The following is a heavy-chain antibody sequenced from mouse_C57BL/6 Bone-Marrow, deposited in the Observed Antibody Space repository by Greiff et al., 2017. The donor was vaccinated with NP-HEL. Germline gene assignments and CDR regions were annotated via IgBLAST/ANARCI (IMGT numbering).Heavy chain of an antibody. Sequence: DVKLVESGGGLVQPGGSLKLSCAASGFTFSDYGMAWVRQAPRKGPEWVAFISHLAYSIYSADTVTGRFTISRENANNTLYLEMISRRSEDNAMDYCARLGYYGNFFADWGQGTLVTVSA. D-gene: IGHD2-1*01. V-gene: IGHV5-15*01. CDR2: ISHLAYSI. CDR1: GFTFSDYG. CDR3: ARLGYYGNFFAD. J-gene: IGHJ3*01.